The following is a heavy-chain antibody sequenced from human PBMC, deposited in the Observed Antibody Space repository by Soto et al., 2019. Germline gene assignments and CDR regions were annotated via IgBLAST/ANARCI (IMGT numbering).Heavy chain of an antibody. CDR2: ISYDGSNK. J-gene: IGHJ5*02. CDR1: GFTFSSYG. D-gene: IGHD4-17*01. V-gene: IGHV3-30*18. Sequence: GGSLRLSCAASGFTFSSYGMHWVRQAPGKGLEWVAVISYDGSNKYYADSVKGRFTISRDNSKNTLYLQMNSLRAEDTAVYYCAKHDYGDYSFGPWGQGTLVTVSS. CDR3: AKHDYGDYSFGP.